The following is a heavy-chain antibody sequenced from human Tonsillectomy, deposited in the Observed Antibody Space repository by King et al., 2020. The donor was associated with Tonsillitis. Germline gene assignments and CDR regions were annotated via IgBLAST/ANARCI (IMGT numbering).Heavy chain of an antibody. J-gene: IGHJ3*01. Sequence: VQLVESGGGLVQPGGSLRLSCAASGFPFSSYAMTWVRQAPGKGLEWVSGISGSIGSTYYADSVKGRFTISRDNSKNTLYLQMNSLRAEDTAIYYCAKSREVRGVIPGVFDVWGQGTMVTVSS. V-gene: IGHV3-23*04. CDR2: ISGSIGST. CDR1: GFPFSSYA. CDR3: AKSREVRGVIPGVFDV. D-gene: IGHD3-10*01.